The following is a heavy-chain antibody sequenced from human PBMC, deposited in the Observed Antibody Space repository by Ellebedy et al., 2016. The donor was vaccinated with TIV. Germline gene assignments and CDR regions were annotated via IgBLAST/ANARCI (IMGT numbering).Heavy chain of an antibody. J-gene: IGHJ4*01. Sequence: PGGSLRLSCTAAGFSFSDYGMSWFRQAPGKGLEWVGFIRSKADGGTAEYAASVQGRFTISRDDSKSIAYLQMNSLKSEDTAVYYCTSDLVGATVYWGHGTLVTVSS. D-gene: IGHD1-26*01. V-gene: IGHV3-49*03. CDR3: TSDLVGATVY. CDR2: IRSKADGGTA. CDR1: GFSFSDYG.